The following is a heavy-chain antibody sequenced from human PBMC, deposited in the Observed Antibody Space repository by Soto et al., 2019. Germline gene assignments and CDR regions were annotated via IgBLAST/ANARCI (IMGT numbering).Heavy chain of an antibody. D-gene: IGHD1-1*01. CDR3: ASRATGTSVAY. V-gene: IGHV4-4*02. J-gene: IGHJ4*02. CDR2: IYRTGST. Sequence: QVQLQESGPGLVKPSGTLSLTCAVSGGSFTSNNWWTCFLHPPGQGLGWMGGIYRTGSTNYKQSLKSRVTLSLDQTENRFSLKETSLTAADTAVYYGASRATGTSVAYWGQETLVTVSS. CDR1: GGSFTSNNW.